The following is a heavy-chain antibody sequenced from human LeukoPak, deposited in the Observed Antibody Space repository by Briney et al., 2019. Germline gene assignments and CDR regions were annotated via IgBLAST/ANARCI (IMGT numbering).Heavy chain of an antibody. CDR3: TRDRGSGWYFFDF. CDR1: GFTFGDYA. J-gene: IGHJ4*02. Sequence: GRSLRLSCTASGFTFGDYAMTWFRQAPGKGLEWVGFIRNKAYGGTAEYAASVKGRFTISGDDSKTTAYLQMNSLKTEDTAVYYCTRDRGSGWYFFDFWGQGTLVTVSS. V-gene: IGHV3-49*03. CDR2: IRNKAYGGTA. D-gene: IGHD6-19*01.